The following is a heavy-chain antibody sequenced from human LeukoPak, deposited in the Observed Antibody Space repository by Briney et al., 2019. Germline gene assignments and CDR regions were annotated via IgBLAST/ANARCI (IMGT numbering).Heavy chain of an antibody. Sequence: GGSLRLSCAASGFTFSSYWMTWVRQAPGKGLEWVANIDQYGSEKQYVDSVKGRFTISRDNAKNSLYLQMNSLRDEDTAVYFCARPDVPDYWGQGTLVTVSS. CDR1: GFTFSSYW. J-gene: IGHJ4*02. CDR3: ARPDVPDY. D-gene: IGHD2-2*01. CDR2: IDQYGSEK. V-gene: IGHV3-7*01.